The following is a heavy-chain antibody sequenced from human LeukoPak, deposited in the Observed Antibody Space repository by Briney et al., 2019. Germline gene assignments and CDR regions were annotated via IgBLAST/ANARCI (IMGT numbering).Heavy chain of an antibody. D-gene: IGHD5-24*01. J-gene: IGHJ4*02. V-gene: IGHV3-9*01. Sequence: GGSLRLSCAASGFTFDDYAMHWVRQAPGKGLEWVSGISWNSGSIGYADSVKGRFTISRDNAKNSLYLQMNSLRAEDTALYYCAKDRILEMATISWGFDYWGQGTLVTVSS. CDR3: AKDRILEMATISWGFDY. CDR2: ISWNSGSI. CDR1: GFTFDDYA.